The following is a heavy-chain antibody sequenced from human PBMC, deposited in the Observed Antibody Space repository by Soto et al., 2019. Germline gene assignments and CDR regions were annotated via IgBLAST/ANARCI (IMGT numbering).Heavy chain of an antibody. V-gene: IGHV1-69*01. CDR3: ARSRPNYYGSGSSVYGMDV. CDR1: GGTFSSYA. D-gene: IGHD3-10*01. Sequence: QVQLVQSGAEVKKPGSSVKVSCKASGGTFSSYAISWVRQAPGQGLEWMGGIIPIFGTANYAQKFQGRVTITADESTSTDYMELSSLRSEDTAVYYCARSRPNYYGSGSSVYGMDVWGQGTTVTVSS. CDR2: IIPIFGTA. J-gene: IGHJ6*02.